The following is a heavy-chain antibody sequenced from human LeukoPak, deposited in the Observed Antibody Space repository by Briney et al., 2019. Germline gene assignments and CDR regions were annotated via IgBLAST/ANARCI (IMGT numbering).Heavy chain of an antibody. CDR3: AKCVYSNIYYWFDP. J-gene: IGHJ5*02. CDR2: ITWNGVST. CDR1: GFTFEDYG. Sequence: GGSLRLSCAASGFTFEDYGMHWVRQAPGKGLEWVSLITWNGVSTYYADSVKGRFTISRDNSKNSLYLQMNSLRNEDTALYYCAKCVYSNIYYWFDPWGQGTLVGVSS. V-gene: IGHV3-43*02. D-gene: IGHD6-13*01.